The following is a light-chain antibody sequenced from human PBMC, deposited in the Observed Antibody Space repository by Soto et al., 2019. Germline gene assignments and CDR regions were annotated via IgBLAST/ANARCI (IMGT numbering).Light chain of an antibody. CDR2: EVS. Sequence: QSALTQPASVSGSPGQSITISCTGTSNDIGNYNYVSWYQQHPGKAPKVMIYEVSNRPSGISNRFSGSKSGNTASLTISGLQAEDEDDYYCTSYTTISTLYVFGSGTKVTVL. V-gene: IGLV2-14*01. J-gene: IGLJ1*01. CDR1: SNDIGNYNY. CDR3: TSYTTISTLYV.